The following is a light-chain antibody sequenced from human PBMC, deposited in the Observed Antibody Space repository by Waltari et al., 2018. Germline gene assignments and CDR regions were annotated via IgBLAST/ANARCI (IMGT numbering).Light chain of an antibody. Sequence: DIQMTQSPLSLSASVGDRVTITCRANQDIGIYLAWFQQRPGKAPQSLIYSASGLHGGVPSRFSGSGSGSDFTLIITSLQPEDFATYYCQQYYRYPWTFGQGTKVEIK. V-gene: IGKV1-16*01. J-gene: IGKJ1*01. CDR2: SAS. CDR3: QQYYRYPWT. CDR1: QDIGIY.